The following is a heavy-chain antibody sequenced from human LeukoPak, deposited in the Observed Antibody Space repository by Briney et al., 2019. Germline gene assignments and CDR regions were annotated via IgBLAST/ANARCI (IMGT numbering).Heavy chain of an antibody. CDR3: ARELAYYGSGSHSVFDY. D-gene: IGHD3-10*01. V-gene: IGHV1-2*02. CDR2: INPNSGGT. CDR1: GYTFTGYY. J-gene: IGHJ4*02. Sequence: ASVKVSCKASGYTFTGYYMHWVRQAPGQGLEWMGWINPNSGGTNYAQKFQGRVTMTRDTSISTAYMELSRLRSDDTAVYYCARELAYYGSGSHSVFDYWGQGTLVTVSS.